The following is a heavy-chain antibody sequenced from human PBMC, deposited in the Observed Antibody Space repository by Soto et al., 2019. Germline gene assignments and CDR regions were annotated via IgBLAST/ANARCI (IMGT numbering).Heavy chain of an antibody. D-gene: IGHD3-3*01. CDR3: ASLTIFGVVISRYGMDV. J-gene: IGHJ6*02. CDR2: IYYSGST. CDR1: GGSIRGSDYY. V-gene: IGHV4-31*03. Sequence: SETLSLTCTVSGGSIRGSDYYWSWIRQHPGKGLEWIGYIYYSGSTYYNPSLKSRVTISVDTSKNQFPLKLSSVTAADTAVYYCASLTIFGVVISRYGMDVWGQGTTVTVSS.